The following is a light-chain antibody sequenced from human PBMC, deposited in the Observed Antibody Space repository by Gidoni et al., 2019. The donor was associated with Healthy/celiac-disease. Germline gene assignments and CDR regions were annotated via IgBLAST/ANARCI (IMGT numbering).Light chain of an antibody. J-gene: IGKJ3*01. CDR2: DAS. Sequence: DIQMTQSPCSLSASVGDRVTITCQPSQDISNYLNWYQQKPGKAPKLLIYDASNLETGVPSRFSGSGSGTDFTFTISSLQPEDIATYYCQQYDNLPLFTFGPGTKVEIK. CDR3: QQYDNLPLFT. CDR1: QDISNY. V-gene: IGKV1-33*01.